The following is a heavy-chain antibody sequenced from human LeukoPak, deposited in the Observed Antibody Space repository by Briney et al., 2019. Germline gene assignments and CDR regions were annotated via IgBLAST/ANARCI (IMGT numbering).Heavy chain of an antibody. J-gene: IGHJ1*01. CDR2: ISVYNGNT. CDR1: GGTFSSYA. V-gene: IGHV1-18*01. CDR3: ARKGPPGAAAGTGYFQH. Sequence: ASVKVSCKASGGTFSSYAISWVRQAPGQGLEWMGWISVYNGNTDYAQNLQGRVTLTTDTSTSTAYMELRSLGSDDTAVYYCARKGPPGAAAGTGYFQHWGQGTLVTVSS. D-gene: IGHD6-13*01.